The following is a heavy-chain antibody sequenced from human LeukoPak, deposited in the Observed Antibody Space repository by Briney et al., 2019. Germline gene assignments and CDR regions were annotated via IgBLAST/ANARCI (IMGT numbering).Heavy chain of an antibody. Sequence: SETLSLTCAVYGGSFSGYYWSWIRQPPGKGLEWIGEINHSGSTNYNPSLKSRVTISVDTSKNQFSLKLSSVTAADTAVYYCARHKGHSSSFHWRGYYYGMDVWGQGTTVTVSS. V-gene: IGHV4-34*01. CDR3: ARHKGHSSSFHWRGYYYGMDV. D-gene: IGHD6-6*01. CDR1: GGSFSGYY. J-gene: IGHJ6*02. CDR2: INHSGST.